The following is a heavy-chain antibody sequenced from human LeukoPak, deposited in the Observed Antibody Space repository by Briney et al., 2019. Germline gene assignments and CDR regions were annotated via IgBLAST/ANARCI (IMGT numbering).Heavy chain of an antibody. CDR1: GGSISSYY. CDR2: IYYSGST. V-gene: IGHV4-59*01. Sequence: SETLSLTCTVSGGSISSYYWSWIRQPPGKGLEWIGYIYYSGSTNYNPSLKSRVTISVDASKNQFSLKLSSVTAADTAVYYCAREVGYSGLLDYWGQGTLVTVSS. J-gene: IGHJ4*02. D-gene: IGHD5-12*01. CDR3: AREVGYSGLLDY.